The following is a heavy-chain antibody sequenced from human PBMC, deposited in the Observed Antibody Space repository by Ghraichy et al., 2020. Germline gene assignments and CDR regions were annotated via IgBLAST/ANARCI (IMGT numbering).Heavy chain of an antibody. V-gene: IGHV1-18*04. CDR1: GYTFTSYG. D-gene: IGHD3-3*01. CDR2: ISAYNGNT. CDR3: ARDQGYYDFWSGFSYYYYGMDV. Sequence: ALVKVSCKASGYTFTSYGISWVRQAPGQGLEWMGWISAYNGNTNYAQKLQGRVTMTTDTSTSTAYMELRSLRSDDTAVYYCARDQGYYDFWSGFSYYYYGMDVWGQGTTVTVSS. J-gene: IGHJ6*02.